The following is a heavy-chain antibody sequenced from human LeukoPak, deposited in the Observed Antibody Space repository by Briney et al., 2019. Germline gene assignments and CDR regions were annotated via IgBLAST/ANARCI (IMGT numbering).Heavy chain of an antibody. D-gene: IGHD4-17*01. CDR1: GYTFTSYG. J-gene: IGHJ4*02. CDR3: ARVSYGDYEGYFDY. V-gene: IGHV1-18*01. CDR2: ISAYNGNT. Sequence: VASVKVSCKASGYTFTSYGISWVRQAPGQGLEWMGWISAYNGNTNYAQKLQGRVTMTTDTSTSTAYMELRSLRSDDTAVYYCARVSYGDYEGYFDYWGQGTLVTVSS.